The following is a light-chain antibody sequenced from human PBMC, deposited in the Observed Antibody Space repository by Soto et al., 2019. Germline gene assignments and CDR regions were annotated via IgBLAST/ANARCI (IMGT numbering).Light chain of an antibody. J-gene: IGKJ2*01. CDR2: WAS. Sequence: DIVMTQSPDSLAVSLGERATINCKSSQSVLYSSNNKNYLAWYQQKPGQSPKLLIYWASTRESGVPDRFSGSGSGTDFTLTVSSLQAEDVAVYYCQQYNNWPRTFGQGTKLEIK. CDR3: QQYNNWPRT. CDR1: QSVLYSSNNKNY. V-gene: IGKV4-1*01.